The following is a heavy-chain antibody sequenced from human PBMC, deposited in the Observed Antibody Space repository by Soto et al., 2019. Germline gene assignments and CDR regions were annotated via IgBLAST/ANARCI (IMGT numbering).Heavy chain of an antibody. D-gene: IGHD3-3*01. CDR3: ARDNTILGGVTAMDV. J-gene: IGHJ6*02. V-gene: IGHV3-30-3*01. CDR1: GFTFSSYA. CDR2: ISHDGSNK. Sequence: QVQVVESGGGVVQPGRSLRLSCAASGFTFSSYAMHWVRQTPGKGPEWVAVISHDGSNKYYADSVKGRFTISSDNTENAVELQMNSLRAEDTAVYYCARDNTILGGVTAMDVCGQGTTVTGSS.